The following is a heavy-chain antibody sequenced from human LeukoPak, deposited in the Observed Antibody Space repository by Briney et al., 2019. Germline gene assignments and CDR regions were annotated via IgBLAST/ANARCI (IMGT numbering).Heavy chain of an antibody. CDR2: IIPIFGTA. Sequence: SVKVSCKASGYTFTGYYMHWVRQAPGQGLEWMGGIIPIFGTANYAQKFQGRVTITADESTSTAYMELSSLRSEDTAVYYCATGSSPGPNLNYWGQGTLVTVSS. CDR3: ATGSSPGPNLNY. CDR1: GYTFTGYY. J-gene: IGHJ4*02. D-gene: IGHD6-13*01. V-gene: IGHV1-69*13.